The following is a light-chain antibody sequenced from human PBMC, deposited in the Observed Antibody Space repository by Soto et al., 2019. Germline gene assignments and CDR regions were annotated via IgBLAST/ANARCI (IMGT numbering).Light chain of an antibody. Sequence: QSVLTQPRSVSGSPGQSVTISCTGTRSDVGGYNFVSWYQQHPGKAPKLMIYEVSNRPSGVSNRFSGSKSGNTASLTISGLQAEDEADYYCSSYTSSSTVVFGGGTKLTVL. V-gene: IGLV2-14*01. CDR2: EVS. CDR3: SSYTSSSTVV. CDR1: RSDVGGYNF. J-gene: IGLJ2*01.